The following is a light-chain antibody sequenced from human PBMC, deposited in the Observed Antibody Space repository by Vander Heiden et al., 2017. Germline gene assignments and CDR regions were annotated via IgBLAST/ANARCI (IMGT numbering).Light chain of an antibody. J-gene: IGKJ2*02. V-gene: IGKV1-39*01. CDR3: QQSYSTPRT. CDR2: TAS. Sequence: DIQTTQSPSSLSASVGDRVTMTCRASQSISSYLNWYQQKPGKAPKRLIYTASSLQSGVPSRFSGSGSGTDFTLTISSLQPEDFATYFCQQSYSTPRTFGQGTNLEIK. CDR1: QSISSY.